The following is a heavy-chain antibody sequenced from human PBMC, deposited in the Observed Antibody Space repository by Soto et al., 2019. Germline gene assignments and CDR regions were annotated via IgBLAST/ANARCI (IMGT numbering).Heavy chain of an antibody. CDR1: GFTFSDYY. V-gene: IGHV3-11*06. CDR3: ARWVRGDPYYFDY. D-gene: IGHD3-10*01. Sequence: GGSLRLSCAASGFTFSDYYMSWIRQAPGKGLEWVSYISSSSSYTNYADSVKGRFTISRDNAKNSLYLQMNSPRAEDTAVYYCARWVRGDPYYFDYWGQGTLVTVSS. CDR2: ISSSSSYT. J-gene: IGHJ4*02.